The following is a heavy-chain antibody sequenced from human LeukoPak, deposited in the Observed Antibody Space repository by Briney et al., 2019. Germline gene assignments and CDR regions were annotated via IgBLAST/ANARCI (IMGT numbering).Heavy chain of an antibody. D-gene: IGHD4-17*01. Sequence: PGGSLRLSCAASGFTVNNNYMNWVRQAPGKGLEWVSLIYSGGTTSYADSVKGRFTISRDNSKNTLYLQMNSLRVEDTAVYYCARVMPLNYGDYKRGAFDIWGQGTMVTVSS. CDR2: IYSGGTT. CDR1: GFTVNNNY. J-gene: IGHJ3*02. V-gene: IGHV3-66*01. CDR3: ARVMPLNYGDYKRGAFDI.